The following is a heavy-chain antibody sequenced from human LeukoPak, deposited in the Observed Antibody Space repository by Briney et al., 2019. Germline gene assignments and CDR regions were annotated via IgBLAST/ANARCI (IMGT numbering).Heavy chain of an antibody. J-gene: IGHJ3*02. V-gene: IGHV4-31*03. Sequence: PSETLSLTCTVSGGSISSDNYSWSWIRQHPGKGLEWIGYIYYSGTTYFNPSLKRRLSISVDTSENQFSLKLSSVTAADTAVYYCARGARDGYPYDAFDIWGQGTMVTVSS. CDR2: IYYSGTT. CDR1: GGSISSDNYS. CDR3: ARGARDGYPYDAFDI. D-gene: IGHD5-24*01.